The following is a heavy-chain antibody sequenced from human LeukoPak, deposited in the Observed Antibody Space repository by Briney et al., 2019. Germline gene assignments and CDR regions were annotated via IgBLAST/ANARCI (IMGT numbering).Heavy chain of an antibody. V-gene: IGHV4-34*01. Sequence: SETLSLTCAVYGGSFSGYYWSWIRQPPGKGLEWIGEINHSGSTNYNPSLKSRVTISVDTSKNQFSLKLSSVTAADTAVYYCARGVNREGFWSARGRAFDIWGQGTMVTVSS. CDR1: GGSFSGYY. J-gene: IGHJ3*02. CDR3: ARGVNREGFWSARGRAFDI. CDR2: INHSGST. D-gene: IGHD3-3*01.